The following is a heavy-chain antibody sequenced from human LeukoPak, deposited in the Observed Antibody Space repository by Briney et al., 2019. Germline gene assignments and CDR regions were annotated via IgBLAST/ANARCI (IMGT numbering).Heavy chain of an antibody. J-gene: IGHJ4*02. Sequence: GGTLRLSCATSGFTFSRYNMNWVRQAPGKGLEWVSSITSSSIYKYYADSMKGRFTISRDNAKNSLYLQMDSLRAEDTAVYYCARDGITMRILEYWGQGTLVTVSS. V-gene: IGHV3-21*01. CDR1: GFTFSRYN. D-gene: IGHD3-10*01. CDR2: ITSSSIYK. CDR3: ARDGITMRILEY.